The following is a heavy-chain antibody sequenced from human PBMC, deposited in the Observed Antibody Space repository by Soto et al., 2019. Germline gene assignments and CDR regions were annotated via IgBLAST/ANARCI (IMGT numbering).Heavy chain of an antibody. CDR3: TTDLPTLIPQVDY. CDR1: GASISTYY. Sequence: SETLCLTCGVSGASISTYYYTWIRQTPGKGLEWIGYIYLGGSINYNPSFKSRVIISVDTSKNQFSVRLSSVTAADTAVYYCTTDLPTLIPQVDYWGQGTLVTVSS. J-gene: IGHJ4*02. CDR2: IYLGGSI. D-gene: IGHD4-4*01. V-gene: IGHV4-59*01.